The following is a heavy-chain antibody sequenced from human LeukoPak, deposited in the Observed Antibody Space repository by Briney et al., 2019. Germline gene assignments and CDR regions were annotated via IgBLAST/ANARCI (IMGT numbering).Heavy chain of an antibody. D-gene: IGHD6-6*01. CDR1: GGTFSSYA. CDR3: ARVAYSSSSVRYYYYYMDV. J-gene: IGHJ6*03. V-gene: IGHV1-69*05. Sequence: ASVKVSCKASGGTFSSYAISWVRQAPGQGLEWMGGIIPIFGTANYAQKFQGRVTITTDESTSTAYMELSSLRSEDTAVYYCARVAYSSSSVRYYYYYMDVWGKGTTVTVSS. CDR2: IIPIFGTA.